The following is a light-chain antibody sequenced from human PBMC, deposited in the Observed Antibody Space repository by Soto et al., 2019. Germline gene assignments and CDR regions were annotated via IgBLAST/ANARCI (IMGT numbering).Light chain of an antibody. CDR1: ASNIGSNS. CDR2: DND. CDR3: GTWDNTLSAGV. Sequence: QSLLTQPPSVSAAPGQKVTISCSGSASNIGSNSLSWYRQFPGSSPMLVIYDNDKRPSGISARFSASKSDTSATLAITGLQTGDEADYYCGTWDNTLSAGVFGSGTKLTVL. J-gene: IGLJ3*02. V-gene: IGLV1-51*01.